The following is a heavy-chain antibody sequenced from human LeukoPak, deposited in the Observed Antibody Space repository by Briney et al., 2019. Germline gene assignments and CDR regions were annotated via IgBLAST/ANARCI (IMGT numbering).Heavy chain of an antibody. V-gene: IGHV3-21*01. CDR2: ISGSSSYI. CDR3: ARDLSGSYPY. CDR1: GFTFSTYS. J-gene: IGHJ4*02. D-gene: IGHD1-26*01. Sequence: PGGSLRLSCAASGFTFSTYSMNWVRQAPGKGLEWVSVISGSSSYIYYADSVKGRFTISRDNAQNSLYLQMNSLRAEDTAVYYCARDLSGSYPYWGQGTLVTVSS.